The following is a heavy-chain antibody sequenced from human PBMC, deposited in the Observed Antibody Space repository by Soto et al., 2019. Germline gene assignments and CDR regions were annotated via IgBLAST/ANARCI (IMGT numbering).Heavy chain of an antibody. CDR3: ARDDTIFGVVIARFYY. CDR2: IYHSGST. CDR1: GDSISSNNW. D-gene: IGHD3-3*01. Sequence: QVQLQESGPGLVKPSGTLSLTCDVSGDSISSNNWWSWVRQPPGKGLEWIGEIYHSGSTNYNPSLVTRVTMSVGKSKNQFSLKLTSVTAADTAVYYCARDDTIFGVVIARFYYWGQGALVTVSS. J-gene: IGHJ4*02. V-gene: IGHV4-4*02.